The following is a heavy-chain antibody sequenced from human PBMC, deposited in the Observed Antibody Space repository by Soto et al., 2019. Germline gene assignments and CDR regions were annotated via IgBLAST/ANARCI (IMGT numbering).Heavy chain of an antibody. CDR3: VRGEGVMDCRRTSCMGSMDI. D-gene: IGHD2-2*01. CDR2: INPSGGST. V-gene: IGHV1-46*03. Sequence: ASVKVSCKASGYTFPRYYMHWVRQAPGQGLEWMGIINPSGGSTGYAQKFQGRITMTRDTSTSTVYMELSSLRSEDTAVYYCVRGEGVMDCRRTSCMGSMDIWGQ. J-gene: IGHJ6*02. CDR1: GYTFPRYY.